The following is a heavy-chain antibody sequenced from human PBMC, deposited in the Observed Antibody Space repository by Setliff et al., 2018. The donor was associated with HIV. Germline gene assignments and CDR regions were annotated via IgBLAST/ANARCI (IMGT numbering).Heavy chain of an antibody. D-gene: IGHD2-21*02. J-gene: IGHJ5*02. CDR3: ARHDCGGDCSINWFDP. V-gene: IGHV4-38-2*01. CDR1: GYSIRDNFF. CDR2: IFYTGTT. Sequence: TSETLSLTCAVSGYSIRDNFFWGWVRQPPGKGLEWIDSIFYTGTTYYNPSLKSRVTLSLDTSKNQFSLELTSVTAADTAVYYCARHDCGGDCSINWFDPWGQGTLVTVSS.